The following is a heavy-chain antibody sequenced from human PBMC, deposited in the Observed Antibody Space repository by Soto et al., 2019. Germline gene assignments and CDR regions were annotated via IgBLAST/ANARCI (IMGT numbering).Heavy chain of an antibody. V-gene: IGHV1-18*04. CDR2: ISAYNGNT. CDR1: GYTFTSYG. CDR3: ASREIEGSSHYYYGMDV. D-gene: IGHD6-13*01. J-gene: IGHJ6*02. Sequence: QVQLVQSGAEVKKPGASVKVSCKASGYTFTSYGISWVRQAPGQGLEWMGWISAYNGNTNYAQKLQGRVTMTTDTSTSTAYMELRSLRSDDTAVYYCASREIEGSSHYYYGMDVWGQGTTDTVSS.